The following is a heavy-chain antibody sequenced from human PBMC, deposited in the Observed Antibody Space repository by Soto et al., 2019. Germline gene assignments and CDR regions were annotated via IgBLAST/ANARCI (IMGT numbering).Heavy chain of an antibody. CDR2: IAYDGNEK. Sequence: QVQLVESGGGVVQPGTSLRLSCAASEFSFKTHAMHWVRQAPYKGMEWMAVIAYDGNEKFYADSVKGRFTISRDNSKNALYLQINTLRYEDTAVNHCGKDVGDYVPYYYGVDVWGQGTTVSVSS. J-gene: IGHJ6*02. CDR3: GKDVGDYVPYYYGVDV. V-gene: IGHV3-30*18. D-gene: IGHD3-10*01. CDR1: EFSFKTHA.